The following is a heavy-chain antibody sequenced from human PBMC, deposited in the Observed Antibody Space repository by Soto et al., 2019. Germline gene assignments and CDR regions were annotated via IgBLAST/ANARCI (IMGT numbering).Heavy chain of an antibody. D-gene: IGHD3-3*01. CDR1: GFTFSSYA. J-gene: IGHJ1*01. V-gene: IGHV3-23*01. CDR3: AKDQPTIWSGYYSGVYFQH. CDR2: ISGSGGST. Sequence: GGSLRLSCAASGFTFSSYAMSWVRQAPGKGLEWVSAISGSGGSTYYADSVKGRFTISRDNSKNTLYLQMNSLRAEDTAVYYCAKDQPTIWSGYYSGVYFQHWGQGTLVTVSS.